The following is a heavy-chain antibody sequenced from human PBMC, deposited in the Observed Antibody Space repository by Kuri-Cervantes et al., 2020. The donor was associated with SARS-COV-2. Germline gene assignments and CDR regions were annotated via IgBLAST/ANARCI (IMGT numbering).Heavy chain of an antibody. CDR3: AKDSRWKPLEGYYYYYYMDV. Sequence: GGSLRLSCETSGFTFRSYPMSWVRQAPGKGLDWVSTISGGGGSTYYADSGKGRFTISRDNSKNTLSLQMNSQRAEDTAVYFCAKDSRWKPLEGYYYYYYMDVWGKGTTVTVSS. D-gene: IGHD5-24*01. CDR2: ISGGGGST. CDR1: GFTFRSYP. J-gene: IGHJ6*03. V-gene: IGHV3-23*01.